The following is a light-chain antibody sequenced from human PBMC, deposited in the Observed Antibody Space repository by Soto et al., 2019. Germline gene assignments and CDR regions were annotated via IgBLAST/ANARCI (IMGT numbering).Light chain of an antibody. V-gene: IGKV3-20*01. CDR1: QSVSSR. CDR2: GAS. CDR3: QQYGGSPIT. Sequence: IVLAQSPGTLSLSPLERATLXGRASQSVSSRLAWYQQKPGQAPRLLISGASSRATGIPDRFSGSGSATDFTLTISRLEPEDFALYYCQQYGGSPITFGQGTRLEIK. J-gene: IGKJ5*01.